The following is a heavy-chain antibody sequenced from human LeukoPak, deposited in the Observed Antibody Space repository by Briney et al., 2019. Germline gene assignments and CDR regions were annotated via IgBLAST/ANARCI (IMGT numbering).Heavy chain of an antibody. J-gene: IGHJ4*02. D-gene: IGHD3-10*01. V-gene: IGHV3-74*01. CDR1: GFTFSSYW. CDR3: ARGVGITLHPAVDY. Sequence: GGSLRLSCAASGFTFSSYWMHWVRQAPGEGLVWVSHINTDGSVTNYADSVEGRFTISRDNAKNMLYLQMNDLRAEDTAVYYCARGVGITLHPAVDYWGQGTLVSVSS. CDR2: INTDGSVT.